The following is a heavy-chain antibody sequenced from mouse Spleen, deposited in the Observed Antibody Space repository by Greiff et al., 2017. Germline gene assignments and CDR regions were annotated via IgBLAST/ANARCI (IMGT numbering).Heavy chain of an antibody. Sequence: VQLQQPGAELVKPGASVKLSCKASGYTFTSYWMHWVKQRPGQGLEWIGMIHPNSGSTNYNEKFKSKATLTVDKSSSTAYMQLSSLTSEDSAVYYCARNGAYGNYYFDYWGQGTTLTVSS. D-gene: IGHD2-1*01. V-gene: IGHV1-64*01. CDR2: IHPNSGST. J-gene: IGHJ2*01. CDR3: ARNGAYGNYYFDY. CDR1: GYTFTSYW.